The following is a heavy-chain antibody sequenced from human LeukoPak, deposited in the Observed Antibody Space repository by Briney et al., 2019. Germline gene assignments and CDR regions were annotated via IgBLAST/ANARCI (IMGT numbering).Heavy chain of an antibody. Sequence: SETLSLTCTVSGGSISSYYWSWIRQPPGKGLEWIGYIYYSGSTNYNPSLKSRVTISVDTSKNQFSLRLSSVTAADTAMYYCARGIRVAMVTNYFDYWGQGTLVTVSS. V-gene: IGHV4-59*01. CDR1: GGSISSYY. CDR3: ARGIRVAMVTNYFDY. J-gene: IGHJ4*02. D-gene: IGHD5-18*01. CDR2: IYYSGST.